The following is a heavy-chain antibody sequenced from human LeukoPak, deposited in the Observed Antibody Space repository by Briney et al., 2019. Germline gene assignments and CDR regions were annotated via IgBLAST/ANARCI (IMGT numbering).Heavy chain of an antibody. Sequence: SETLSLTCNVSGGSIHSFYWNWLRQPAGKGLEWIGRVYTSGRTIYNPSLKSRVTMSVDASKNLLSLKVTSVSAADTAVYYCARHVTGLQLAEVGDWGQGTLVTVSS. CDR2: VYTSGRT. V-gene: IGHV4-4*07. CDR3: ARHVTGLQLAEVGD. CDR1: GGSIHSFY. J-gene: IGHJ4*02. D-gene: IGHD5-24*01.